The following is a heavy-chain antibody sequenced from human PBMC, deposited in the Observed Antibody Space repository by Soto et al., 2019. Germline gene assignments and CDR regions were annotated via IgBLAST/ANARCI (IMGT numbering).Heavy chain of an antibody. Sequence: EVRLLESGGGSEQPGGSLRLSCEASGFNFRAYAMYCVRQAPGKGLEWVSAIDDENIAYYADSVKGRFIITRDNSRNTLYLQMDGLRVEDTAIYFCTKRPMCARDCWYFDDWGQGTLVTVSS. CDR2: IDDENIA. CDR1: GFNFRAYA. V-gene: IGHV3-23*05. J-gene: IGHJ4*02. CDR3: TKRPMCARDCWYFDD. D-gene: IGHD1-20*01.